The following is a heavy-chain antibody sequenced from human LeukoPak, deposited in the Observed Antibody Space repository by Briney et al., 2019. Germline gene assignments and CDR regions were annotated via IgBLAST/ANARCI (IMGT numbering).Heavy chain of an antibody. CDR1: GFTFDDYG. V-gene: IGHV3-20*04. CDR2: ISWNGGST. D-gene: IGHD3-9*01. J-gene: IGHJ4*02. Sequence: GGSLRLSCAASGFTFDDYGMSWVRQAPGKGLEWVSGISWNGGSTGYADSVKGRFTISRDNAKNSLYLQMNSLRAEDTAVYYCARERGSLRYCDWSYASYYFDYWGQGTLVTVS. CDR3: ARERGSLRYCDWSYASYYFDY.